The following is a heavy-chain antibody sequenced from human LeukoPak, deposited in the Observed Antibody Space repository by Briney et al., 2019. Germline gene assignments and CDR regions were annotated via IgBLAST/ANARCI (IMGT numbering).Heavy chain of an antibody. Sequence: GGSLRLSCAASGFTFDIYAMHWVRQAPGKGLEYVSGISDQGGSTYYANSVKGRSTISRDNSKNTLYLQMGSLRAEDTAVYYCARVDSTGWDDAFDYWGQGTLVTVSS. CDR2: ISDQGGST. D-gene: IGHD6-19*01. J-gene: IGHJ4*02. V-gene: IGHV3-64*01. CDR1: GFTFDIYA. CDR3: ARVDSTGWDDAFDY.